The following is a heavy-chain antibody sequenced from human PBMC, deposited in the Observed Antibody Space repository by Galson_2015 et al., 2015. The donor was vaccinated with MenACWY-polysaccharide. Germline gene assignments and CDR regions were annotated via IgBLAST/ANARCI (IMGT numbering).Heavy chain of an antibody. Sequence: SLRLSCAASGFTFTSYAMSWVRQAPGKGLEWVSAIRSSGTNTYYADSVKGRFTISRDNSKNTLYLQMNSLRAEDTAVYYCAKDSTDSWGVAARLDHPVQGTLVPVSS. CDR2: IRSSGTNT. CDR1: GFTFTSYA. V-gene: IGHV3-23*01. CDR3: AKDSTDSWGVAARLDH. J-gene: IGHJ5*02. D-gene: IGHD6-25*01.